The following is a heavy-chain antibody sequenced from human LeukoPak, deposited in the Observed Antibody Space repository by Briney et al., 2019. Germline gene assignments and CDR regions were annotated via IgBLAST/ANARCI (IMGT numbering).Heavy chain of an antibody. D-gene: IGHD3-22*01. J-gene: IGHJ4*02. CDR3: AKDRKRFGLYVDSSGYQSEFGY. Sequence: GGSLRLSCAASGFTFSTFGMHWVRQAPGKGLEWVAFSRYDGSDKYYADSEKGRFTISRDNSKNTLYLHMSGLRPEDTAVYYCAKDRKRFGLYVDSSGYQSEFGYWGQGTLVTVSS. CDR1: GFTFSTFG. CDR2: SRYDGSDK. V-gene: IGHV3-30*02.